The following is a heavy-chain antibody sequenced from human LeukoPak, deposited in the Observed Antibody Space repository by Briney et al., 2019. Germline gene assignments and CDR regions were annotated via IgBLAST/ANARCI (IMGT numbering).Heavy chain of an antibody. D-gene: IGHD5-24*01. CDR3: AKGRDGYYFDY. V-gene: IGHV3-23*01. CDR1: RFTFSSYG. J-gene: IGHJ4*02. Sequence: GGSLRLSCAASRFTFSSYGMSWVRQAPGKGLEWVSGISGSGGSTYYADSVKGRFTISRDNSKNTLYLQMNSLRAEDTAVYYCAKGRDGYYFDYWGQGTLVTVSS. CDR2: ISGSGGST.